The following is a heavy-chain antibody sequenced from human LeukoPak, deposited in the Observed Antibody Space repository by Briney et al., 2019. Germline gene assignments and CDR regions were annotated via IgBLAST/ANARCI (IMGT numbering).Heavy chain of an antibody. Sequence: PGGSLRLSCAASGFTFSSYSMNWVRQAPGKGLEWVSYISSSSSTIYYADSVKGRFTISRDNAKNSLYLQMNSLRAEDTAVYYCARGARIQLWEGAFDIWGQGTMVTVSS. D-gene: IGHD5-18*01. CDR1: GFTFSSYS. CDR2: ISSSSSTI. J-gene: IGHJ3*02. V-gene: IGHV3-48*01. CDR3: ARGARIQLWEGAFDI.